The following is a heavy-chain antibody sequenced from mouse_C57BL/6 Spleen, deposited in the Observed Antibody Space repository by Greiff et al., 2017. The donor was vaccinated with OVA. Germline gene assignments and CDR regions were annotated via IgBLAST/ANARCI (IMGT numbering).Heavy chain of an antibody. J-gene: IGHJ4*01. V-gene: IGHV1-18*01. CDR1: GYTFTDYN. D-gene: IGHD1-1*01. Sequence: VQLQQPGPELVKPGASVKISCKASGYTFTDYNMDWVKQSHGQSLEWIGDINPYNGGTIYNQKFKGKATLTVDTSSSTAYMELRSLTSEDTAVYFCERRPYDSSLCAMGYWGQGTSVTVSS. CDR2: INPYNGGT. CDR3: ERRPYDSSLCAMGY.